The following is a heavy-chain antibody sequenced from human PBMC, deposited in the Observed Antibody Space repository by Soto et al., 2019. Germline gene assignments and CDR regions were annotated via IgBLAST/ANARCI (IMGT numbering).Heavy chain of an antibody. V-gene: IGHV3-30*03. CDR3: ATPDSISNPGLV. Sequence: GGSLRLSCLGSGFSFISYVMHWVRQSPGKGLEWVAVISHDGRNQYYGESVRGRFTISRDNSNNTLFLQMNSLRIEDSALYYCATPDSISNPGLVGGKGPQVTVSS. CDR2: ISHDGRNQ. D-gene: IGHD2-15*01. CDR1: GFSFISYV. J-gene: IGHJ4*02.